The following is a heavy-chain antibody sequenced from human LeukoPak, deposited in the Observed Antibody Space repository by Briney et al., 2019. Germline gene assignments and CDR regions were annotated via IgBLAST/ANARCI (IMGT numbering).Heavy chain of an antibody. CDR2: MSYDGRSE. CDR1: GFTITDFD. V-gene: IGHV3-30*04. D-gene: IGHD4-17*01. Sequence: GTSLRLSCAASGFTITDFDMHWVRQAPGKGLEWVAVMSYDGRSEHYAESVKGRFTVSRDISKNTLSLQMNSLRVEDTAFFYCAIRSEALDYWGQGTLITV. CDR3: AIRSEALDY. J-gene: IGHJ4*02.